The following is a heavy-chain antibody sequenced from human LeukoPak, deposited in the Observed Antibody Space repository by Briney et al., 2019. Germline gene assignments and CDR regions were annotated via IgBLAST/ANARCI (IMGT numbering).Heavy chain of an antibody. J-gene: IGHJ3*02. V-gene: IGHV3-33*01. CDR3: ARGGYSGYDRDAFDI. CDR1: GFTFSSSG. Sequence: GGSLRLSCAASGFTFSSSGMHWVRQAPGKGLEWVAVIWYDGSDKYSADSVKGRFTISRDNSKNTLYLQMNSLRAEDTAVYYCARGGYSGYDRDAFDIWGQGTMVTVSS. D-gene: IGHD5-12*01. CDR2: IWYDGSDK.